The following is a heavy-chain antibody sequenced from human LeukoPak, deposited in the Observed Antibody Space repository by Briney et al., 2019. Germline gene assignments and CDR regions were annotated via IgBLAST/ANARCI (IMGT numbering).Heavy chain of an antibody. CDR1: GFTFSSYG. J-gene: IGHJ4*02. V-gene: IGHV3-33*01. CDR3: ARDRPLEMATIHARVGIFDY. Sequence: GGSLRLSCAASGFTFSSYGMHRVRQAPGKGLEWVAVIWYDGSNKYYADSVKGRFTISRDNSKNTLYLQMNSLRAEDTAVYYCARDRPLEMATIHARVGIFDYWGQGTLVTVSS. CDR2: IWYDGSNK. D-gene: IGHD5-24*01.